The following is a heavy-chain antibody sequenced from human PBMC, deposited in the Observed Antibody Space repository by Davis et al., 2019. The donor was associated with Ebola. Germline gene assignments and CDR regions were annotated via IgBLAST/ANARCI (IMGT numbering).Heavy chain of an antibody. D-gene: IGHD3-22*01. CDR3: ARTSYYYDSSGYWGIQDY. CDR1: GGSFSGYY. CDR2: INHSGST. V-gene: IGHV4-34*01. J-gene: IGHJ4*02. Sequence: SETLSLTCAVYGGSFSGYYWSWIRQPPGKGLEWIGEINHSGSTNYNPSLKSRVTISVDTSKNQFSLKLSSVTAADTAVYYCARTSYYYDSSGYWGIQDYWGQGTLVTVSS.